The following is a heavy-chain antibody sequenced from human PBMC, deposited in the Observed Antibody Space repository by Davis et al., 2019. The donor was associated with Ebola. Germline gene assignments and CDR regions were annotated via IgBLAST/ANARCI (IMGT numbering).Heavy chain of an antibody. Sequence: MPSETLSLTCTVSGDSISSNSYYWGWIRQPPGKGLEWIGSISYSGSANYSPSLKRRGAIFVDPSKNQFSLKMNSGTAADTAVYYCARIYSAPYSSTVHYFNLWGQGTLVIVSS. J-gene: IGHJ4*02. D-gene: IGHD6-19*01. CDR3: ARIYSAPYSSTVHYFNL. CDR1: GDSISSNSYY. CDR2: ISYSGSA. V-gene: IGHV4-39*01.